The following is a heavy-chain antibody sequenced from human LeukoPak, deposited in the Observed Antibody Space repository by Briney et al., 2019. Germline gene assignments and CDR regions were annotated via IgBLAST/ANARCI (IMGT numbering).Heavy chain of an antibody. Sequence: PGGSLRLSCAASGFTFSSYAMSWVRQAPGKGLQCVSAISGGGGSTFYADSVKGRFTISRDNSKNTLFLQMNSLRAEDTAVYYCTGGGWSTDAFDIWGQGTMVTVSS. CDR2: ISGGGGST. D-gene: IGHD6-19*01. CDR3: TGGGWSTDAFDI. V-gene: IGHV3-23*01. J-gene: IGHJ3*02. CDR1: GFTFSSYA.